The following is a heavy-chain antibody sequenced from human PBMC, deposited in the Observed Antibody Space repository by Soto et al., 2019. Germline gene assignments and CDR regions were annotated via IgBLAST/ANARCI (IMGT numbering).Heavy chain of an antibody. J-gene: IGHJ4*02. CDR2: IIPILGIA. CDR1: GGTFSSYT. V-gene: IGHV1-69*02. D-gene: IGHD1-1*01. Sequence: QVQLVQSGAEVKKPGSSVKVSCKASGGTFSSYTISWVRQAPGQGLEWMGRIIPILGIANYAQKFQGRVTITTDKSTSTAYMALSSLRSEDTAVYYCASASENWNDDRYFDYCGQGTLVTVSS. CDR3: ASASENWNDDRYFDY.